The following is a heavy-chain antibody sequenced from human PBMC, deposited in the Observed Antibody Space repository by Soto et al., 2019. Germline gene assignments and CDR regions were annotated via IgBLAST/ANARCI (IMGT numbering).Heavy chain of an antibody. J-gene: IGHJ4*02. D-gene: IGHD3-3*01. CDR3: ARGGGFWCGYSILATKCYLDY. CDR2: IYYSGST. CDR1: GGSISSYY. V-gene: IGHV4-59*01. Sequence: SETLSLTCTVSGGSISSYYWSWIRQPPGKGLEWIGYIYYSGSTNYNPSLKSRVTISVDTSKNQFSLKLSSVTAADTAVYYCARGGGFWCGYSILATKCYLDYWDQGTLVTVSS.